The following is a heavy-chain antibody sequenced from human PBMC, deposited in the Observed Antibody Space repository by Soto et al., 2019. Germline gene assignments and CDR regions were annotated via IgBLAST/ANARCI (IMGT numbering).Heavy chain of an antibody. CDR1: GFTFSSYA. CDR2: ISYDGSNK. CDR3: ARAYYDFWSGYYPATFDY. J-gene: IGHJ4*02. V-gene: IGHV3-30-3*01. D-gene: IGHD3-3*01. Sequence: GGSLRLSCAASGFTFSSYAMHWVRQAPGKXLEWVAVISYDGSNKYYADSVKGRFTISRDNSKNTLYLQMNSLRAEDTAVYYCARAYYDFWSGYYPATFDYWGQGTLVTVSS.